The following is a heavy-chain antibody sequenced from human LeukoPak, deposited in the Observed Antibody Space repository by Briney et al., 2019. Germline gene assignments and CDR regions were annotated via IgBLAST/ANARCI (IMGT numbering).Heavy chain of an antibody. J-gene: IGHJ3*02. CDR3: ARDPLDISRWANAFDI. D-gene: IGHD5-12*01. V-gene: IGHV3-30*03. Sequence: GRSLRLSCVISGYTFSHYGFHWVRQAPGKALEWVAYISYNGNNKYEDSVKGRFTISRDNSKNTLHLQMNGLRAEDTAVYYCARDPLDISRWANAFDIWGQGTTVIVSS. CDR2: ISYNGNNK. CDR1: GYTFSHYG.